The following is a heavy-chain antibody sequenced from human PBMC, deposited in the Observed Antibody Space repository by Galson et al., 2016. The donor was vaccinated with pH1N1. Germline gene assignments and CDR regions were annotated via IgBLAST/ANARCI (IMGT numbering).Heavy chain of an antibody. J-gene: IGHJ4*02. D-gene: IGHD6-13*01. V-gene: IGHV3-7*01. CDR2: TNQDGSQK. CDR3: VRAIGAAASF. Sequence: SLRLSCAASGFIFSDHWMSWVRQAPDKGLEWVADTNQDGSQKYYVDSVRGRFTISRDNAKNSVSLQMNSLRPDDTGVYYCVRAIGAAASFWGQGTLVTGSS. CDR1: GFIFSDHW.